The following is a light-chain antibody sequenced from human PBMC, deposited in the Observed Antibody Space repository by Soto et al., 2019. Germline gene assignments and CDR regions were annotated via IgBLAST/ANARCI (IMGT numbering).Light chain of an antibody. V-gene: IGKV3-20*01. CDR3: QQYGSSSTWT. J-gene: IGKJ1*01. Sequence: EIVLTQSPGTLSLSPGERANLSCRASQSVSSAYLAWYQHKPGQPPTLLIYAASSRVTGIPDRFSGSGSGTDFTLTISRLEPEDFAVYYWQQYGSSSTWTFGQGTKVEIK. CDR1: QSVSSAY. CDR2: AAS.